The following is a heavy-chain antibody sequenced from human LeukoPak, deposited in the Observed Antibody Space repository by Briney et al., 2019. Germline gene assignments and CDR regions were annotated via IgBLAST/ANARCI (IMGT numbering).Heavy chain of an antibody. CDR1: GFTVSSNY. Sequence: GGSLRLSCAASGFTVSSNYMSWVRQAPGKGLEWVSVIYSGGSTYYADSVKGRFTISRDNSKNTLYLQMNSLRAEATAVYYCASCSYSRGAFDIWGQGTMVTVSS. V-gene: IGHV3-53*01. CDR2: IYSGGST. D-gene: IGHD6-13*01. CDR3: ASCSYSRGAFDI. J-gene: IGHJ3*02.